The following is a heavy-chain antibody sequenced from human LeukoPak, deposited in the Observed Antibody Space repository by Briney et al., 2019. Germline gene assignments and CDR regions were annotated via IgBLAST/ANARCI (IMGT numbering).Heavy chain of an antibody. CDR1: GFTFSSYA. CDR3: AKGDIVVVVAATPAFDP. V-gene: IGHV3-23*01. Sequence: PGGSLRLSCAASGFTFSSYAMSWVRQAPGKGLEGVSAISGSGGSTYYADSVKGRFTISRDNSKNTLYLQMNSLRAEDTAVYYCAKGDIVVVVAATPAFDPWGQGTLVTVSS. J-gene: IGHJ5*02. CDR2: ISGSGGST. D-gene: IGHD2-15*01.